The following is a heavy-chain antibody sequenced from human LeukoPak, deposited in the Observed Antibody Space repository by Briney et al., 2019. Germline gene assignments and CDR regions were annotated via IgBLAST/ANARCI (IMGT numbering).Heavy chain of an antibody. V-gene: IGHV3-74*01. CDR1: GFTFSSYW. CDR3: AELGITMIGGV. CDR2: INSDGSST. D-gene: IGHD3-10*02. Sequence: PGGSLGLSCAASGFTFSSYWMHWVRQAPGKGLVWVSRINSDGSSTSYADSVKGRFTISRDNAKNTLYLQMNSLRAEDTAVYYCAELGITMIGGVWGKGTTVTISS. J-gene: IGHJ6*04.